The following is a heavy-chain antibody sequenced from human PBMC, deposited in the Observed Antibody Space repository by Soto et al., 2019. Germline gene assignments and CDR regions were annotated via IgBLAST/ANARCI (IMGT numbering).Heavy chain of an antibody. D-gene: IGHD3-22*01. CDR3: ARDYYDSSGYLP. J-gene: IGHJ5*02. CDR2: ISYDGSNK. V-gene: IGHV3-30*03. Sequence: LRLSCAASGFTFSSYGMHWVRQAPGKGLEWVAVISYDGSNKYYADSVKGRFTISRGNSKNTLYLQMNSLRAEDTAVYYCARDYYDSSGYLPWGQGTLVTVSS. CDR1: GFTFSSYG.